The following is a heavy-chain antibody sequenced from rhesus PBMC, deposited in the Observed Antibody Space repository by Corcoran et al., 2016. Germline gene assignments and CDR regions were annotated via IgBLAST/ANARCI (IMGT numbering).Heavy chain of an antibody. J-gene: IGHJ4*01. V-gene: IGHV4-173*01. D-gene: IGHD3-28*01. Sequence: QVQLQESGPGLVQPSETLSLTCAVSGGSISSNYSSWLRQTPGKGLELIGRISCSAGITDYNPSLRSRVNISTDTSKNQFSLKLSSVTAADTAVYYCARGWLSIWGQGVLVTVSS. CDR2: ISCSAGIT. CDR3: ARGWLSI. CDR1: GGSISSNY.